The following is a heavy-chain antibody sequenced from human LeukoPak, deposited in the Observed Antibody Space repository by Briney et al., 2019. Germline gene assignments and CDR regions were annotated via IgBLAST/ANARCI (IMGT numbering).Heavy chain of an antibody. CDR2: IYHSGST. V-gene: IGHV4-59*12. J-gene: IGHJ4*02. Sequence: SETLSLTCTVSGGSISSYYWSWIRQPPGKGLEWIGYIYHSGSTNYNPSLKSRVTISVGTSKNQFSLKLSSVTAADTAVYYCTREGPNYYDSSGYSLVDYWGQGTLVTVSS. CDR3: TREGPNYYDSSGYSLVDY. CDR1: GGSISSYY. D-gene: IGHD3-22*01.